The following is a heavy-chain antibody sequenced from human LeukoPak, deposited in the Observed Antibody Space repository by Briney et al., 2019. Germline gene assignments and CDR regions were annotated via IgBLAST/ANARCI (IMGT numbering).Heavy chain of an antibody. CDR2: FNHRGST. V-gene: IGHV4-34*01. D-gene: IGHD3-3*01. Sequence: SETLSLTCAVYGGSFSGYYWSWIRQPPGKGMEWIGEFNHRGSTNDNPSLKSRVTISVDTSKNQFSLKLSSVTAADTAVYYCARPGSGYYKGPFDYWGQGTLVTVSS. CDR3: ARPGSGYYKGPFDY. J-gene: IGHJ4*02. CDR1: GGSFSGYY.